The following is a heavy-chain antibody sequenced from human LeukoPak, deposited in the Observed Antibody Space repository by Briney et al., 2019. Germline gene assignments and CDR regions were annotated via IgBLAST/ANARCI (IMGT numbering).Heavy chain of an antibody. CDR1: GYTFTSYY. V-gene: IGHV1-46*01. Sequence: ASVKVSCKASGYTFTSYYMHWVRQAPGQGLEWMGIINPSGGSTSYAQKFQGRVTMTRDTSTSTVYMELSSLRSEDTAVYYCAREVPSGGTAYYYGMDVWGQGTTVTVSS. J-gene: IGHJ6*02. CDR2: INPSGGST. CDR3: AREVPSGGTAYYYGMDV. D-gene: IGHD1-1*01.